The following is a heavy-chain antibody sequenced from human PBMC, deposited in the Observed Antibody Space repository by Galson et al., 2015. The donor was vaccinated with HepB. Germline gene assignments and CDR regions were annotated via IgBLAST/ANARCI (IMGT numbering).Heavy chain of an antibody. V-gene: IGHV1-2*06. CDR2: INPNSGVT. Sequence: SVKVSCKASGYTFTAYYMHWVRQAPGQGLEWMGRINPNSGVTKYAQNFQGRITMTRDTSISTTYMELSRLRSDDTAVYYCARDGGRVLTSGTSYYYYMDVWGKGTTVTVSS. CDR1: GYTFTAYY. D-gene: IGHD2-15*01. J-gene: IGHJ6*03. CDR3: ARDGGRVLTSGTSYYYYMDV.